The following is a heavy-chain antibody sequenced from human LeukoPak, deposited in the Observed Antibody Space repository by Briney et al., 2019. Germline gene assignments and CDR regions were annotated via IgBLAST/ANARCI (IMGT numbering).Heavy chain of an antibody. J-gene: IGHJ4*02. D-gene: IGHD4-17*01. CDR1: GGSISSYY. CDR3: AREIYGDYSFDY. V-gene: IGHV4-59*01. CDR2: IYYSGST. Sequence: SETLSLTCTASGGSISSYYWSWIRQPPGKGLEWIGYIYYSGSTNYNPSLKSRVTISVDTSKNQFSLKLSSVTAADTAVYYCAREIYGDYSFDYWGQGTLVTVSS.